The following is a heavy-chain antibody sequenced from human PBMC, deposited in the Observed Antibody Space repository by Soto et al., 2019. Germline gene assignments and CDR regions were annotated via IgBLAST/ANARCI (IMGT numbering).Heavy chain of an antibody. Sequence: QDQLVQSGVEVKKPGASVKVSCKASGYSFTNYGITWVRQAPGQGFEWMGWISAYNGNTNYAQEFPGRITTPTDASTRTAYLELRSLRSDDTAVYYCARDRGVAPPVAGNTHYYYYMDVWGKGTTVTVSS. CDR1: GYSFTNYG. D-gene: IGHD6-19*01. J-gene: IGHJ6*03. CDR3: ARDRGVAPPVAGNTHYYYYMDV. CDR2: ISAYNGNT. V-gene: IGHV1-18*01.